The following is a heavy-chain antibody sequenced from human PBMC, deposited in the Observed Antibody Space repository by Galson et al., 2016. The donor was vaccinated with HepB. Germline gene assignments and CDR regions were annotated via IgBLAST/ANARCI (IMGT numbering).Heavy chain of an antibody. J-gene: IGHJ4*02. CDR2: LSYSWIA. CDR1: GGSLISGNSY. Sequence: SETLSLTCTVSGGSLISGNSYWAWIRQPPGQGLEWVGRLSYSWIAHYTSSLKNRVTVSVDTSKNQFTLKLSSVTAADTAVYFCARQLALQWEPLNVDYWGQGSLVTVSS. V-gene: IGHV4-39*01. D-gene: IGHD1-26*01. CDR3: ARQLALQWEPLNVDY.